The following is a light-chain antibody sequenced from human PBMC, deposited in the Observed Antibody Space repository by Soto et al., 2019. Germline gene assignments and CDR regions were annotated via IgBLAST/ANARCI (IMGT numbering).Light chain of an antibody. CDR2: DVS. J-gene: IGLJ2*01. CDR1: SSDVGGYNY. V-gene: IGLV2-14*01. Sequence: QSALTQPASVSGSPGQSITISCTGTSSDVGGYNYVSWYQQHPGKAPKLMIYDVSNRPSGVSNRFSGSKSGNTASLTISGLQGEDEADYYCSSYTTSSTLIFGGGTKLTFL. CDR3: SSYTTSSTLI.